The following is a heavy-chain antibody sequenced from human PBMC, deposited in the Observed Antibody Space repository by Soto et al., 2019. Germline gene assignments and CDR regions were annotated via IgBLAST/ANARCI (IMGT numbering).Heavy chain of an antibody. D-gene: IGHD4-17*01. CDR1: GGSISSYY. Sequence: QVQLQESGPGLVKPSETLSLTCTVSGGSISSYYWSWIRQPPGKGLEWIGYIYYSGSTNYNPSLKSRVTLSVDPSKNQFSLKLSSVAAADTAVYYCASSYGDYAGWFDPWGQGTLVTVSS. J-gene: IGHJ5*02. V-gene: IGHV4-59*08. CDR2: IYYSGST. CDR3: ASSYGDYAGWFDP.